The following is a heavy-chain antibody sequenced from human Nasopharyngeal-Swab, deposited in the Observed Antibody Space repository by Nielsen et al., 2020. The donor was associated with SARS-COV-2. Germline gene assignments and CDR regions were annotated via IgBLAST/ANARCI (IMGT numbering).Heavy chain of an antibody. J-gene: IGHJ4*02. CDR3: ASVSCSSTSCTREFDY. CDR2: INAGNGNT. V-gene: IGHV1-3*01. CDR1: GYTFTSYA. D-gene: IGHD2-2*01. Sequence: ASVKVSCKASGYTFTSYAMHWVRQAPGQRLEWMGWINAGNGNTKYSQKFQGRVTITRDTSASTAYMELSSLRSEDTAVYYCASVSCSSTSCTREFDYWGQGTLVTVSS.